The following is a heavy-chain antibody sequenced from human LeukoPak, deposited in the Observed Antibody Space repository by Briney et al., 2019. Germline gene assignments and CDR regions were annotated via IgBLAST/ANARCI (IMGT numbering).Heavy chain of an antibody. Sequence: GGSLRLSCAASGFTFSSYAMSWVRQAPGKGLEWVSAISGSGGSTYYAHSVKGQFTITRDNSKTTLYLQMTRLRADDTAVYYCAKSRPAARDAFDIWGQGTMVTVSS. CDR2: ISGSGGST. J-gene: IGHJ3*02. CDR1: GFTFSSYA. V-gene: IGHV3-23*01. D-gene: IGHD2-2*01. CDR3: AKSRPAARDAFDI.